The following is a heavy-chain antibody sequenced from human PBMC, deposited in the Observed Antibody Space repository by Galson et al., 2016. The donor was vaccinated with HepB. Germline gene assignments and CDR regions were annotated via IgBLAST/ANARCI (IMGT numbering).Heavy chain of an antibody. Sequence: LRLSCAASGFTFSDYDMHWVRQAPGKGLEWVALIWSDGSHQYYGDSVKGRLTVSRDNSNEMLYLHMNSLRAEDTALYYCAREEFGDYYFFDNWGQGTLVIVSS. V-gene: IGHV3-33*01. J-gene: IGHJ4*02. D-gene: IGHD2-21*02. CDR3: AREEFGDYYFFDN. CDR1: GFTFSDYD. CDR2: IWSDGSHQ.